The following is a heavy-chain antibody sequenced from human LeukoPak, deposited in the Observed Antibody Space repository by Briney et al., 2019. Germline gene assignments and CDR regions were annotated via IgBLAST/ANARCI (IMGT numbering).Heavy chain of an antibody. Sequence: PSETLSLTCTVSGGSISSYYWSWIRQPPGKGLEWIGEINHSGSTNYNPSLKSRVTISVDTSKNQFSLKLSSVTAADTAVYYCARHPPLYCSSTSCYNTPFDYWGQGTLVTVSS. J-gene: IGHJ4*02. CDR3: ARHPPLYCSSTSCYNTPFDY. CDR2: INHSGST. CDR1: GGSISSYY. D-gene: IGHD2-2*02. V-gene: IGHV4-34*01.